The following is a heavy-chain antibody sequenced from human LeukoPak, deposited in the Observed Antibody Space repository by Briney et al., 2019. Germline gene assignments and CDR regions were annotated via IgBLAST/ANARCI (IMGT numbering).Heavy chain of an antibody. V-gene: IGHV3-11*03. Sequence: GGSLRLSCAASGFTFSDYYMSWIRQAPGKGLEWVSYISSSSSYTNYADSVKGRFTISRDNAKNSLYLQMNSLRAEDTAVYYCARPPSYYYDSSGPQGYWGQGTLVTVSS. CDR1: GFTFSDYY. CDR2: ISSSSSYT. D-gene: IGHD3-22*01. CDR3: ARPPSYYYDSSGPQGY. J-gene: IGHJ4*02.